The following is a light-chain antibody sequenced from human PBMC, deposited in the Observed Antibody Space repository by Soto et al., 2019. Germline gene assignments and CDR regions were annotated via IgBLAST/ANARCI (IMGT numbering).Light chain of an antibody. CDR1: SSNIGSNP. V-gene: IGLV1-44*01. CDR3: AAWDDNLFGPV. Sequence: QSVLAQPPSASGTPGQRVAISCSGTSSNIGSNPVNWFQQLPGTAPKLLIYGSNQRPSGVPDRFSGSKSGTSASLAISGLQSEEEADYYCAAWDDNLFGPVFGGGTKLTVL. J-gene: IGLJ2*01. CDR2: GSN.